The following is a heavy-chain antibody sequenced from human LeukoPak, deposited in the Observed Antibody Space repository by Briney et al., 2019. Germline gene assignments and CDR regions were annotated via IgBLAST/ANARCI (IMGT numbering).Heavy chain of an antibody. J-gene: IGHJ4*02. V-gene: IGHV1-69*05. Sequence: GSILPIFGTANYAQKFQGRVTITTDESTSTAYMELSSLRSEDTAVYYCARVTAMVPYYFDYWGQGTLVTVSS. CDR3: ARVTAMVPYYFDY. D-gene: IGHD5-18*01. CDR2: ILPIFGTA.